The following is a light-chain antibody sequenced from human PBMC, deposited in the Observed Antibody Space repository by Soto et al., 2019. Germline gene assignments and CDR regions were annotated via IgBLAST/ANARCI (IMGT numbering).Light chain of an antibody. CDR3: GTWDSSMSAPV. V-gene: IGLV1-51*01. J-gene: IGLJ7*01. Sequence: QSVLTQPPSVSAAPGQKVTISCSGSSSNIGNNYVSWYQQLPGTAPKLLIYDNNKRPSGIPDRFSGSKSGTSATLGITGLQTGDEADYYCGTWDSSMSAPVFGGGTQRTV. CDR1: SSNIGNNY. CDR2: DNN.